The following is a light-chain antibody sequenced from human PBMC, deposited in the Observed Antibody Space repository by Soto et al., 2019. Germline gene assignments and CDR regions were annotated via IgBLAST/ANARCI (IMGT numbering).Light chain of an antibody. J-gene: IGLJ1*01. Sequence: QSVLTQPASVSGSPGQSITISCTGTSSDIGAYNYVSWYQQHPGKAPKLMIYDVTNRPSGVSIRFSGSKSGNTASLTISGLQAVDEADYYCCSYTSSVTYVFGTGTQLTVL. CDR1: SSDIGAYNY. V-gene: IGLV2-14*01. CDR3: CSYTSSVTYV. CDR2: DVT.